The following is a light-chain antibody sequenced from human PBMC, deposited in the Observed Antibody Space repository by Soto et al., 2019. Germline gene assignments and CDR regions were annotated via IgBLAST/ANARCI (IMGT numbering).Light chain of an antibody. Sequence: EIVMTQSPATLSVSPGERATLSCRASQSVSSNLAWYQQKPGQAPRLLIYGASIRATGIPARFSGSGSGTDFTLTITRLEPEDSAVYFCQQYTGPPTTFGQGTRLEIK. CDR1: QSVSSN. V-gene: IGKV3-15*01. CDR2: GAS. CDR3: QQYTGPPTT. J-gene: IGKJ5*01.